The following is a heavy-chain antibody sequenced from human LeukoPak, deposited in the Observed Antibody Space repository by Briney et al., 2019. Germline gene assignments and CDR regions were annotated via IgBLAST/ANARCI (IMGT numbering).Heavy chain of an antibody. J-gene: IGHJ4*02. CDR1: GFTFSSYE. V-gene: IGHV3-48*03. CDR3: ARGLSSGWAFDY. CDR2: ISSSGSTI. D-gene: IGHD6-19*01. Sequence: GGSLRLSCAASGFTFSSYEMNWVRQAPGKGLEWISYISSSGSTIYYADSVKGRFTISRDNAKNSLYLQMNSLRAEDTAVYYCARGLSSGWAFDYWGQGTLVTVSS.